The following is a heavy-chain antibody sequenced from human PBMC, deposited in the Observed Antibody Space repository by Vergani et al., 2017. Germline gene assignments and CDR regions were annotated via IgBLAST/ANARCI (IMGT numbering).Heavy chain of an antibody. D-gene: IGHD5-24*01. V-gene: IGHV3-23*04. CDR3: ARDWGDGYNMRQGSFDY. CDR1: GFTFSSYA. CDR2: ISGSGGST. Sequence: EVQLVESGGGLVQPGGSLRLSCAASGFTFSSYAMSWVRQAPGKGLEWVSAISGSGGSTYYADSVKGRFTISRDNAKNSLYLQMNSLRAEDTAVYYCARDWGDGYNMRQGSFDYWGQGTLVTVSS. J-gene: IGHJ4*02.